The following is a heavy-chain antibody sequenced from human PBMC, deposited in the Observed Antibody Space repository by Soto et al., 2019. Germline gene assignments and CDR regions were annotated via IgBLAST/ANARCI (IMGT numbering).Heavy chain of an antibody. Sequence: GASVKVSCKASGGLFSSYPISWVRQVPGQGLEWMGGIIPVFQTAYYTQRFQGRVTITADESTNTAYMELSSLRSEDTAIYYCARGGSGYTWFNEFWGQGTLVPVSS. CDR1: GGLFSSYP. J-gene: IGHJ4*02. CDR2: IIPVFQTA. V-gene: IGHV1-69*13. CDR3: ARGGSGYTWFNEF. D-gene: IGHD3-22*01.